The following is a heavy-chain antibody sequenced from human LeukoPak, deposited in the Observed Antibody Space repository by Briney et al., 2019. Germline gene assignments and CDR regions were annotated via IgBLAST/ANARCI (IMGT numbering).Heavy chain of an antibody. Sequence: KPSETLSLTCTVSGGSISSYYWSWIRQPPGKGLEWIGYIYYSGSTDYNPSLKSRVTISVDTSKNQFSLKLSSVTAADTAVYYCARHRIGWSGAGGAFDIWGQGTMVTVSS. V-gene: IGHV4-59*08. J-gene: IGHJ3*02. CDR2: IYYSGST. CDR1: GGSISSYY. CDR3: ARHRIGWSGAGGAFDI. D-gene: IGHD2-15*01.